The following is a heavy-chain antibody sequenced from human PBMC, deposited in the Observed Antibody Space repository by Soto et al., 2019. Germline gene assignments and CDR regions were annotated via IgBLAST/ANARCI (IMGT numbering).Heavy chain of an antibody. CDR3: AKDVWPDSSGWYAGGDY. Sequence: GGSLRLSCAASGFTFSSYAMSWVRQAPGKGLEWVSAISGSGGSTYYADSVKGRFTISRDNSKNTLYLQMNSLRAEDTAVYYCAKDVWPDSSGWYAGGDYWGQGTLVTVSS. V-gene: IGHV3-23*01. D-gene: IGHD6-19*01. CDR2: ISGSGGST. CDR1: GFTFSSYA. J-gene: IGHJ4*02.